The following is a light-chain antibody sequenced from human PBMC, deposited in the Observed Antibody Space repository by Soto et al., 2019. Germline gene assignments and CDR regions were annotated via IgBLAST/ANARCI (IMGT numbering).Light chain of an antibody. Sequence: QSALTQPPSVSGAPGQRVTISSTGSSSNIGAGYDVHWYQQLPGTAPKLLIYGNSNRPSGVPDRFSGSKSGTSASLAITGLQAEDEADYYCQSYDTGLRTVFGGGTQLTVL. CDR3: QSYDTGLRTV. CDR1: SSNIGAGYD. CDR2: GNS. V-gene: IGLV1-40*01. J-gene: IGLJ7*01.